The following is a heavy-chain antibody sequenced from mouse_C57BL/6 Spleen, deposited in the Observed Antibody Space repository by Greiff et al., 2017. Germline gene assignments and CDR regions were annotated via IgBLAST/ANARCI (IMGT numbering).Heavy chain of an antibody. CDR3: AREGNYDAMDY. D-gene: IGHD2-1*01. CDR1: GYSITSGYY. V-gene: IGHV3-6*01. J-gene: IGHJ4*01. Sequence: VQLQQPGPGLVKPSQSLSLTCSVTGYSITSGYYWNWIRQFPGNKLEWMGYISYDGSNNYNPSLKNRISIIRDTSKNQFFLKLNSVTTEDTATYYCAREGNYDAMDYWGQGTSVTVSS. CDR2: ISYDGSN.